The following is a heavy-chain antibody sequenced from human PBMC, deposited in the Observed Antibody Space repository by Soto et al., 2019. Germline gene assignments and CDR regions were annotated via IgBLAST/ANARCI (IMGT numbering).Heavy chain of an antibody. CDR3: ARGRRFLEWLDPRAYYYYGMDV. J-gene: IGHJ6*02. Sequence: ASVKVSCKASGYTFTSYGISWVRQAPGQGLEWMGWISPYNGNTNYAQKLQGRVTMTRDTSTSTAYMELSRLRSDDTAVYYCARGRRFLEWLDPRAYYYYGMDVWGQGTTVTVSS. CDR2: ISPYNGNT. V-gene: IGHV1-18*01. CDR1: GYTFTSYG. D-gene: IGHD3-3*01.